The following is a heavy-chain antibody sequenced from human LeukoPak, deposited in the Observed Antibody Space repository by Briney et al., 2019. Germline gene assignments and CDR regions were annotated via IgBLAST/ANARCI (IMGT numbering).Heavy chain of an antibody. V-gene: IGHV1-69*13. J-gene: IGHJ4*02. CDR2: VIPIFGTA. Sequence: ASVKVSCKASGGTFSSYAISWVRQAPGQGLEWMGGVIPIFGTANYAQKFQGRVTITADESTSTAYMELSSLRSEDTAVYYCAPSDVYYFDYWGQGTLVTVSS. CDR3: APSDVYYFDY. D-gene: IGHD2-21*02. CDR1: GGTFSSYA.